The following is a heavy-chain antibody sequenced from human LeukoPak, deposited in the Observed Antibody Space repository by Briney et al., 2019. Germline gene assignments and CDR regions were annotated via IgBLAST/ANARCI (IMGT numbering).Heavy chain of an antibody. J-gene: IGHJ3*02. D-gene: IGHD3-22*01. CDR2: ISAYNGNT. CDR3: ARDDESSYYDSSGYHDAFDI. CDR1: GYTFTSYG. Sequence: GASVKVSCKASGYTFTSYGISWVRQAPGQGLEWMGWISAYNGNTNYAQKLQGRVTMTTDTSTSTAYMELRSLRSDDTAVYYRARDDESSYYDSSGYHDAFDIWGQGTMVTVSS. V-gene: IGHV1-18*01.